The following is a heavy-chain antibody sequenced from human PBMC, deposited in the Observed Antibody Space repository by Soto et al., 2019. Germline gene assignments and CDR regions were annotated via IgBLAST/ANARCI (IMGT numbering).Heavy chain of an antibody. CDR2: INRDGTTS. CDR3: VRLLDVYY. J-gene: IGHJ4*02. CDR1: GFTFRNYW. V-gene: IGHV3-74*03. Sequence: EMQLVESGGGLVQPGGSLRLSCAASGFTFRNYWMHWVRQAPGKGLVWISRINRDGTTSEYADSVTGRFTISRDSAKNVVYLQMNSLRAEDTAIYDCVRLLDVYYWGQGTLVTVSS. D-gene: IGHD3-10*01.